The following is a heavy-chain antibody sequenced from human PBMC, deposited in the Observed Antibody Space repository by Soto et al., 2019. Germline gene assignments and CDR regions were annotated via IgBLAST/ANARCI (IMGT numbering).Heavy chain of an antibody. CDR2: ISSSSSTI. V-gene: IGHV3-48*02. J-gene: IGHJ6*02. D-gene: IGHD6-19*01. CDR3: ARXHPVAGTGHYYYYGMDV. Sequence: PGGSLRLSCAASGFTFSSYSMNWVRQAPGKGLEWVSYISSSSSTIYYADSVKGRFTISRDNAKNSLYLQMNSLRDEDTAVYYCARXHPVAGTGHYYYYGMDVWGQGTMVTVSS. CDR1: GFTFSSYS.